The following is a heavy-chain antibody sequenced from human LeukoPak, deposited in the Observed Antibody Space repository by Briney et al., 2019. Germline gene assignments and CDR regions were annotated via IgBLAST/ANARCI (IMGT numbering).Heavy chain of an antibody. V-gene: IGHV3-48*03. CDR1: GFTFSSYE. D-gene: IGHD2-21*01. Sequence: GGSLRLSCAASGFTFSSYEMNWVRQAPGKGLEWVSYISSSGSTIYYADSVKGRFTISRDNAKNSLYLQMNSLRAEDTAVYYCARDRSQVRGQDYWGQGTLVTVSS. CDR2: ISSSGSTI. CDR3: ARDRSQVRGQDY. J-gene: IGHJ4*02.